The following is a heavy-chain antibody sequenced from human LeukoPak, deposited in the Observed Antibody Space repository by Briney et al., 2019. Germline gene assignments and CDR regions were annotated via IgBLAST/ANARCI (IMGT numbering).Heavy chain of an antibody. V-gene: IGHV1-69*13. CDR3: ARITIFGVVIGWFDP. J-gene: IGHJ5*02. CDR1: GYTFTSYD. D-gene: IGHD3-3*01. Sequence: ASVKVSCKASGYTFTSYDINWVRQATGQGLEWMGGIIPIFGTANYAQKFQGRVTITADESTSTAYMELSSLRSEDTAVYYCARITIFGVVIGWFDPWGQGTLVTVSS. CDR2: IIPIFGTA.